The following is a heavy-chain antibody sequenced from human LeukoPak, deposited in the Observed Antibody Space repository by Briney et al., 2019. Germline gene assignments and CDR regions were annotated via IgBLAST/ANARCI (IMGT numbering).Heavy chain of an antibody. CDR1: GYTFTSYD. Sequence: ASVKVSCKASGYTFTSYDINWVRQATGQGLEWMGWMNPNSGNTSYAQKFQGRVTMTRNTSISTAYMELSSLRSEDTAVYYCARLPRDYYYYYGMDVWGQGTTVTVSS. D-gene: IGHD3-10*01. CDR3: ARLPRDYYYYYGMDV. CDR2: MNPNSGNT. J-gene: IGHJ6*02. V-gene: IGHV1-8*01.